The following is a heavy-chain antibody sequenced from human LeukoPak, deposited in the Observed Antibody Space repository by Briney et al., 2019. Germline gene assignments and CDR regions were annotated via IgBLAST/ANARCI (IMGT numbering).Heavy chain of an antibody. CDR1: GFTFSSYA. Sequence: GGSLRLSCAASGFTFSSYAMSWVRQAPGKGLEWVSAISAAGGSTYYADCVKGRFTISRDNSKDTLYLQMNSLRAEDTAVYYCAKRVAASSGANDYWGQGTLVTVSS. V-gene: IGHV3-23*01. CDR2: ISAAGGST. CDR3: AKRVAASSGANDY. J-gene: IGHJ4*02. D-gene: IGHD5-18*01.